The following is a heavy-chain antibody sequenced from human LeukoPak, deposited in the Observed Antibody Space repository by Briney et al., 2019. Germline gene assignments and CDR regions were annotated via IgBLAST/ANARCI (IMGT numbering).Heavy chain of an antibody. CDR1: GGSISSSSYY. J-gene: IGHJ4*02. D-gene: IGHD3-16*01. V-gene: IGHV4-39*01. CDR3: ARLGGEPPTEFDY. CDR2: IYYSGST. Sequence: SETLSLTCTVSGGSISSSSYYWGWIRQPPGKGLEWIGSIYYSGSTYYNPSLKSRVTISVDTSKNQFSLKLSSVTAADTAVYYCARLGGEPPTEFDYWGQGTLVTVSS.